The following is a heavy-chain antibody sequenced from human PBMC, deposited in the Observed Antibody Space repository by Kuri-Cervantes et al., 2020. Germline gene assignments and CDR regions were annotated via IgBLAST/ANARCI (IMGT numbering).Heavy chain of an antibody. J-gene: IGHJ4*02. Sequence: SVKVSCKASGYTFTSYGISWVRQAPGQGLEWMGGIIPIFGTANYAQKFQGRVTITRDTSASTAYMELSSLRSEDTAVYYCARSPYDILTGPKGNPFDDWGQGTLVTVSS. CDR3: ARSPYDILTGPKGNPFDD. CDR1: GYTFTSYG. D-gene: IGHD3-9*01. CDR2: IIPIFGTA. V-gene: IGHV1-69*05.